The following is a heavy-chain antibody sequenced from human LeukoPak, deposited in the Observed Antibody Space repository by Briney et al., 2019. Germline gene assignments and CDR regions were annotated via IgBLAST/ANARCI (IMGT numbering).Heavy chain of an antibody. D-gene: IGHD3-10*01. Sequence: ASVKVSCKASGYTFTIYGINWVRQAPGQGLEWMGWISAHNGNTNFAQNLQGRVTMTTDTSTSTAYMELRSLRSDDTALYYCAREDNYYASGGFDHWGQGTLVTVSS. CDR1: GYTFTIYG. CDR2: ISAHNGNT. V-gene: IGHV1-18*01. CDR3: AREDNYYASGGFDH. J-gene: IGHJ4*02.